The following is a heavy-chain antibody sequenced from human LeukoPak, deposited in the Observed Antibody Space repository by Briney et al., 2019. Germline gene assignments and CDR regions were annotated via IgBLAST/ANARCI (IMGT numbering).Heavy chain of an antibody. Sequence: GGSLRLSCAASGFTFSSYEMNWARQAPGKGLEWVSYISSSGSTIYYAGSVKGRFTISRDNAKNSLYLQMNSLRAEDTAVYYCARDRQWLARGDYWGQGTLVTVSS. CDR1: GFTFSSYE. V-gene: IGHV3-48*03. CDR2: ISSSGSTI. CDR3: ARDRQWLARGDY. J-gene: IGHJ4*02. D-gene: IGHD6-19*01.